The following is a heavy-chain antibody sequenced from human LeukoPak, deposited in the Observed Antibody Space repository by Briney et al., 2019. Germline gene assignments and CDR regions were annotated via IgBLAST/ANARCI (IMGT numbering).Heavy chain of an antibody. CDR1: GFTFNTYA. CDR3: TRGRLGGQPLATPEYDF. D-gene: IGHD6-13*01. V-gene: IGHV3-30*03. Sequence: PGGSLRLSCAASGFTFNTYAMHWVRQAPGKGLEWVAAISSHGTETYYADSVNGRFTISRDNSKNTLYLQMNSLRGGDTAVFYCTRGRLGGQPLATPEYDFWGQGTLVTVSS. J-gene: IGHJ4*02. CDR2: ISSHGTET.